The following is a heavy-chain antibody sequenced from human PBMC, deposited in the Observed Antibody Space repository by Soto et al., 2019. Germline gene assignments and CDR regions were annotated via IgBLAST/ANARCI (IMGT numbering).Heavy chain of an antibody. Sequence: PGGSLRLSCAASGFTVSDHYMDWVRQAPGKGLEWVGRTRDKRNSYTTEYAASVKGRFTISRGDSKSSLYLQMNSLKTEDTAVYFCVRVVLPGYYFDCWGQGTLVTVSS. J-gene: IGHJ4*02. CDR2: TRDKRNSYTT. V-gene: IGHV3-72*01. D-gene: IGHD3-9*01. CDR3: VRVVLPGYYFDC. CDR1: GFTVSDHY.